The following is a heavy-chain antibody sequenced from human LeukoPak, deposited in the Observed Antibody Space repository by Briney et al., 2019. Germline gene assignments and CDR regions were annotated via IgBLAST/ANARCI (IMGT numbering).Heavy chain of an antibody. D-gene: IGHD3-16*02. J-gene: IGHJ4*02. CDR3: ARGGRLGELSLSH. V-gene: IGHV3-53*04. CDR2: IYSGGST. CDR1: GFTLSSNY. Sequence: GGSLRLSCAASGFTLSSNYMSWVRQAPGKGLEWVSVIYSGGSTYYADSVKGRFTISRHNSKNTLYLQMNSMRAEDTAVYYCARGGRLGELSLSHWGQGTLVTVSS.